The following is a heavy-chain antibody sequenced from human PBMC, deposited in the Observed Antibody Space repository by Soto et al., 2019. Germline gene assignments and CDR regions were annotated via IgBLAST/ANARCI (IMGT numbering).Heavy chain of an antibody. D-gene: IGHD4-17*01. J-gene: IGHJ4*02. CDR1: GFTVSSNY. V-gene: IGHV3-66*01. CDR3: ARVYGDPSRFDY. CDR2: IYSGGST. Sequence: GGSLRLSCVASGFTVSSNYMSWVRQAPGKGLEWVSVIYSGGSTYYADSVKGRFTISRDNSKNTLYLQMNSLRAEDTAVYYCARVYGDPSRFDYWGQGTLVTVSS.